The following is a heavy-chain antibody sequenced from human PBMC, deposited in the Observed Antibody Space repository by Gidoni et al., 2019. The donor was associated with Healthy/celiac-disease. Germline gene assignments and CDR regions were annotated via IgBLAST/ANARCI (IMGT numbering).Heavy chain of an antibody. J-gene: IGHJ4*02. CDR1: GFTFSSYA. V-gene: IGHV3-23*01. D-gene: IGHD2-15*01. Sequence: SCAASGFTFSSYAMSWVRQAPGKGLEWVSAISGSGGSTYYADSVKGRFTISRDNSKNTLYLQMNSLRAEDTAVYYCAKLGSSLSAGGYWGQGTLVTVSS. CDR2: ISGSGGST. CDR3: AKLGSSLSAGGY.